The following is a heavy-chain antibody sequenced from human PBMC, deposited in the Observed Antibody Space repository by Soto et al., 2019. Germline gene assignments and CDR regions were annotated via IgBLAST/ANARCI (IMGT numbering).Heavy chain of an antibody. D-gene: IGHD1-26*01. V-gene: IGHV1-2*02. J-gene: IGHJ4*02. Sequence: ASVKVSCKASGYTFTGHYIHWVRQAPGQGPEWMGEIGPASGDTRYAQKFQGRVTMTRDTSITTVYMELNNLSPDDTAVYYCGKGRSGQLVVFYWGQGTPVTVSS. CDR2: IGPASGDT. CDR1: GYTFTGHY. CDR3: GKGRSGQLVVFY.